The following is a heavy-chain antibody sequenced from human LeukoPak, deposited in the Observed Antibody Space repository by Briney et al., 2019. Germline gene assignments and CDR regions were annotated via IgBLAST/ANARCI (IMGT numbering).Heavy chain of an antibody. CDR1: GVSISSGY. Sequence: WETLSLTCTVSGVSISSGYWMWLRQPAGKGLEWIGRIYTSGGTRYNASLRGRVTMSAVTSKNQFSLKLISVTAPDTAVYYCARGIRVTASLLSVGFYFDDWGQGTLVTVSS. D-gene: IGHD2-21*02. J-gene: IGHJ4*02. V-gene: IGHV4-4*07. CDR2: IYTSGGT. CDR3: ARGIRVTASLLSVGFYFDD.